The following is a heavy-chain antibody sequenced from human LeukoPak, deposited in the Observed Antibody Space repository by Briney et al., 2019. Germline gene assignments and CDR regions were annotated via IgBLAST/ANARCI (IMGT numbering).Heavy chain of an antibody. CDR1: GFTFSGYA. CDR3: AKDPLYDSSGYLDY. D-gene: IGHD3-22*01. Sequence: GGSLRLSCAASGFTFSGYAMSWVRQAPGKGLEWVSAISGSGGSTYYADSVKGRFTISRDNSKNTLYLQMNSLRAEDTAVYYCAKDPLYDSSGYLDYWGQGTLVTVSS. V-gene: IGHV3-23*01. CDR2: ISGSGGST. J-gene: IGHJ4*02.